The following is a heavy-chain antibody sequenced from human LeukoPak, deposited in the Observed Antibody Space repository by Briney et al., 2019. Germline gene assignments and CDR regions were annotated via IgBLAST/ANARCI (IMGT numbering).Heavy chain of an antibody. V-gene: IGHV4-59*01. CDR3: ARVRFPEWLSSYYFDY. CDR2: IYYTGST. CDR1: GASINTYY. J-gene: IGHJ4*02. D-gene: IGHD3-3*01. Sequence: SGTLSLTCIVSGASINTYYWSWIRQPPGKGLEWIGYIYYTGSTNYNPSLRSRLTISVDTSKRQFSLKLTSVTAADTAVYYCARVRFPEWLSSYYFDYWGQGALVTVSS.